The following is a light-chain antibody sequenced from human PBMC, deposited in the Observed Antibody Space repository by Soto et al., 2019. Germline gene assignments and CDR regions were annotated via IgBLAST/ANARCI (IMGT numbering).Light chain of an antibody. CDR3: QQYTSYSS. V-gene: IGKV3D-15*01. J-gene: IGKJ1*01. Sequence: IVLSQSPGTLSLSPGERATLPCRASQSIRSNLAWYQQKPGQAPRLLIYGASTRATGIPARFSGSGSGTEFTLTISSLQPDDFATYYCQQYTSYSSFGQGTKVDIK. CDR1: QSIRSN. CDR2: GAS.